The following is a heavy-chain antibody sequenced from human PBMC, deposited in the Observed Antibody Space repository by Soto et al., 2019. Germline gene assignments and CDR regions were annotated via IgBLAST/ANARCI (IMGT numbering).Heavy chain of an antibody. Sequence: QVQLVESGGGVVQPGRSLRLSCSASGFTFSDFEMYWVRQAPGKGLDWVSFISYDGSNQYYAGSVKGRFTVSRDNSKNTLVLLMNSLRPEDTAVYFCARRTGPAPRFDYWGQGTLVTVTS. CDR1: GFTFSDFE. D-gene: IGHD1-1*01. CDR3: ARRTGPAPRFDY. V-gene: IGHV3-30-3*01. CDR2: ISYDGSNQ. J-gene: IGHJ4*02.